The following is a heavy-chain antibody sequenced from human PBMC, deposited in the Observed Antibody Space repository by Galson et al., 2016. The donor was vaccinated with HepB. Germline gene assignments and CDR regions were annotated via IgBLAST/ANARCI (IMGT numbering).Heavy chain of an antibody. CDR1: GGSFSSYA. CDR2: IIPFFNTT. J-gene: IGHJ6*02. CDR3: ARVRYSSGWYRSHHFYYHSMDV. V-gene: IGHV1-69*13. D-gene: IGHD6-19*01. Sequence: SVKVSCKASGGSFSSYAISWVRQAPGQGPEWLGGIIPFFNTTNYAHKFQGRVTITADESTSTAYMEVSSLRSEDTAVYYCARVRYSSGWYRSHHFYYHSMDVWGQGNTVTVSS.